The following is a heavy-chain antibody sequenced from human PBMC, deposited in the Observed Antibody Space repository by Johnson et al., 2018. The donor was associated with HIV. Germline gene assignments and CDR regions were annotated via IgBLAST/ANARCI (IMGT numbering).Heavy chain of an antibody. J-gene: IGHJ3*02. CDR2: IRYDGSNK. Sequence: QVHLVESGGGVVQPGKSLRLSCAASGFIFSSYGMHWVRQAPGKGLEWVAFIRYDGSNKYYGASVKGRFTISSDNSKNTLYLYMTSLRSDDTTTYYCAKDWGAAAGSGAFDIWGQGTLVTVSS. CDR1: GFIFSSYG. D-gene: IGHD6-13*01. V-gene: IGHV3-30*02. CDR3: AKDWGAAAGSGAFDI.